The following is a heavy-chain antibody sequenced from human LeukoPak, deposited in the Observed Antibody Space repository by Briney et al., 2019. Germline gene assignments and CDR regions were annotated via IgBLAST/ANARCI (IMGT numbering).Heavy chain of an antibody. Sequence: PGRSLRLSYAASGFTFSSYAMSWVRQAPGNGLEWVSAISGSGGSTYYADSVKGRFTMSRDNSKNTLYLQMNSLRAEDTAVYYCAKGVGYCSGGSCQQFDYWGQGTLVTVSS. CDR3: AKGVGYCSGGSCQQFDY. V-gene: IGHV3-23*01. D-gene: IGHD2-15*01. J-gene: IGHJ4*02. CDR1: GFTFSSYA. CDR2: ISGSGGST.